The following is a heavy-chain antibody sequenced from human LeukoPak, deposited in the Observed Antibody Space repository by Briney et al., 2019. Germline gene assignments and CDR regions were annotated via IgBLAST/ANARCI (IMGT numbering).Heavy chain of an antibody. J-gene: IGHJ4*02. CDR2: INHSGST. CDR1: GGSFSGYY. D-gene: IGHD3-3*01. Sequence: PSETLSLTCAVYGGSFSGYYWSWIRQPPGKGLEWIGEINHSGSTNYNPSLKSRVTISVDTSKNQFSLKLSSVTAADTAVYYCARRPPKRECDFWSGYYDYWGQGTLVTVSS. V-gene: IGHV4-34*01. CDR3: ARRPPKRECDFWSGYYDY.